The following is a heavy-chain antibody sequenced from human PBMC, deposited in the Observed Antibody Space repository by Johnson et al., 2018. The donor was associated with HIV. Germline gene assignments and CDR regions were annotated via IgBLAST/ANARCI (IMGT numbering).Heavy chain of an antibody. CDR3: ARGQRITMIVVVTLDAFDI. CDR1: GFTFSSYA. Sequence: QVQLVESGGGVVQPGRSLRLSCAASGFTFSSYAMHWVRQAPGKGLEWVAVISYDGSNKYYADSVKGRFTISIDNSKNTLYLQMNSLRAEDTAVYYCARGQRITMIVVVTLDAFDIWGQGTMVTVSS. D-gene: IGHD3-22*01. V-gene: IGHV3-30*04. J-gene: IGHJ3*02. CDR2: ISYDGSNK.